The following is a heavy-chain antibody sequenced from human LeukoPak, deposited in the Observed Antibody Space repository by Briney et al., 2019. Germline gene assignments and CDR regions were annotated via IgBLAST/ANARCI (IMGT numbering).Heavy chain of an antibody. CDR3: AKCSGWFVRGKDYYYYYMDV. CDR2: IRYDGTNK. Sequence: GGSLRLSCAASGFTFSSYGMHWVRQAPGKGLEWVAFIRYDGTNKYYADSVKGRFTISRDNSKDTLYLQMNSLRAEDTAVYYCAKCSGWFVRGKDYYYYYMDVWGKGTTVTVSS. J-gene: IGHJ6*03. V-gene: IGHV3-30*02. D-gene: IGHD6-19*01. CDR1: GFTFSSYG.